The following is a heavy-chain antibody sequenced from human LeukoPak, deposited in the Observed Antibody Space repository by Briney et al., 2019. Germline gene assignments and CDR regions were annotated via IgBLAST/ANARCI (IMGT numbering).Heavy chain of an antibody. Sequence: GASVKVSCKASGYTFTSYGISWVRQAPGQELEWMGWISAYNGNTNNAQKLQGRVTMTTDTSTSTAYMELRSMRADETAVYYCARGPVAGTGWFDPWGQGTLVTVSS. J-gene: IGHJ5*02. CDR3: ARGPVAGTGWFDP. CDR2: ISAYNGNT. CDR1: GYTFTSYG. D-gene: IGHD6-19*01. V-gene: IGHV1-18*01.